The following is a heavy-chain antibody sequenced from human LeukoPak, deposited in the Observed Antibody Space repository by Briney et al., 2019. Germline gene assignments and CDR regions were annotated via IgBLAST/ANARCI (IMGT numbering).Heavy chain of an antibody. J-gene: IGHJ4*02. V-gene: IGHV4-4*02. CDR3: SRENGAFSPFGY. CDR2: TSLTGLT. CDR1: GGSISNTNW. D-gene: IGHD2-8*01. Sequence: SETLSLTCGVSGGSISNTNWRGWVRQPPGQGLEWIGETSLTGLTHYNPSLESRVTVSLDKSKNQLSLNLTSVTAADTAVYYCSRENGAFSPFGYWGQGTLVTVLS.